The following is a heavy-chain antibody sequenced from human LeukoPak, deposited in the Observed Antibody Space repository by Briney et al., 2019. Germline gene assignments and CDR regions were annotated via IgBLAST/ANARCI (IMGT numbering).Heavy chain of an antibody. D-gene: IGHD1-26*01. CDR1: GFTFITSA. CDR2: IVVGNGNT. CDR3: AAGSIVGAAPSFVLH. V-gene: IGHV1-58*01. Sequence: ASVKVSCKASGFTFITSAVQWVRQARGQRLEWIGWIVVGNGNTNYAQKFQERVTITRDMSTSTVYMELSSLRSEDTAEYYCAAGSIVGAAPSFVLHWGQGTLVTVSS. J-gene: IGHJ1*01.